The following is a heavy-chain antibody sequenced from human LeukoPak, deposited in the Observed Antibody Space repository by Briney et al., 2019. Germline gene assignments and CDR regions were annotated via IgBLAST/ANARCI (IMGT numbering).Heavy chain of an antibody. D-gene: IGHD1-26*01. CDR1: GGSISSGSYY. J-gene: IGHJ4*02. V-gene: IGHV4-61*02. CDR3: ARDREVGATGYYFDY. Sequence: SQTLSLTCTVSGGSISSGSYYWSWIRQPAGKGLEWIGRIYTSGSTTYNSSLKSRVTISLDTSKNHFSLRLSSVTAADTAVYYCARDREVGATGYYFDYWGQGIRVIVSS. CDR2: IYTSGST.